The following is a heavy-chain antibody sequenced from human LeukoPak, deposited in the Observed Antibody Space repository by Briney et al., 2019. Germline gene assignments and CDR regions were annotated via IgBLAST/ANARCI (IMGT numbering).Heavy chain of an antibody. D-gene: IGHD2-21*02. CDR3: ARDQGVTDPPPYGLDV. Sequence: GASVKVSCKASGYDITIYYMHWLRQAPGQGLEWMGRIIPILDVALYAQKFQGRVTITADKSTSTAYMELSTLRPEDTAVYYCARDQGVTDPPPYGLDVWGQGTTVTVSS. CDR1: GYDITIYY. CDR2: IIPILDVA. J-gene: IGHJ6*02. V-gene: IGHV1-69*04.